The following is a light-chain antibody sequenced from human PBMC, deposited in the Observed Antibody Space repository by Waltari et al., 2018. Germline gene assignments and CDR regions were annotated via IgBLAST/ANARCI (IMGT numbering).Light chain of an antibody. V-gene: IGLV2-14*01. J-gene: IGLJ2*01. CDR2: EVS. CDR1: SSDVGGYNY. Sequence: QSALTQPASVSGSPGQSITISCTGTSSDVGGYNYVSWYQQHPGKAPKLMIYEVSNRPSGVSNRFSGSKSVNPASLTIPGLQAEDEADYYCTSYPSSSTPVVFGGGTKLTVL. CDR3: TSYPSSSTPVV.